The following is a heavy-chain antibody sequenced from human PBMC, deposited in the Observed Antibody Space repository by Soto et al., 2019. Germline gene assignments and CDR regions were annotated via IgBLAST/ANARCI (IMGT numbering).Heavy chain of an antibody. D-gene: IGHD3-10*01. J-gene: IGHJ6*02. CDR3: ARQGGRVGELLYHRQRYYYGMDV. Sequence: PGESLKISCKGSGYSFTSYWIGWVRQMPGKGLEWMGIIYSGDSDTRYSPSFQGQVTISADKSISTAYLQWSSLKASDTAMYYCARQGGRVGELLYHRQRYYYGMDVWGQGTTVTVSS. V-gene: IGHV5-51*01. CDR1: GYSFTSYW. CDR2: IYSGDSDT.